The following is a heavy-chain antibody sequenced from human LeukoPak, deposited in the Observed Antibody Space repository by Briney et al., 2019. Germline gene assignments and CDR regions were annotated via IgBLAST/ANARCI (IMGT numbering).Heavy chain of an antibody. CDR2: FSGSGGST. D-gene: IGHD3-9*01. CDR3: AKVKDYDILTGYYGYYGMDV. Sequence: GGALRLSCGASGFTFSSYALGWGRQAPGKGLGWVLAFSGSGGSTYYADSVKGRFTISRDNSKNTLYLQMNSLRAEDTAVYYCAKVKDYDILTGYYGYYGMDVWGQGTTVTVSS. CDR1: GFTFSSYA. J-gene: IGHJ6*02. V-gene: IGHV3-23*01.